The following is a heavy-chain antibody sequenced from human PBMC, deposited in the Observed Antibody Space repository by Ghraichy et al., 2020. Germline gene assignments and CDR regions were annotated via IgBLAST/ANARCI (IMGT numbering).Heavy chain of an antibody. J-gene: IGHJ4*02. CDR1: GDSVSSNSVS. D-gene: IGHD2-2*01. CDR2: TYYRSKWYN. CDR3: ARDEGAMNC. V-gene: IGHV6-1*01. Sequence: SETLSLTCAISGDSVSSNSVSWNWIRQSPSRGLEWLGRTYYRSKWYNDYAVSVKSRIIINPDTSKNQFSLQLNSVTPEDTAVYYCARDEGAMNCWGQGTLVTVSS.